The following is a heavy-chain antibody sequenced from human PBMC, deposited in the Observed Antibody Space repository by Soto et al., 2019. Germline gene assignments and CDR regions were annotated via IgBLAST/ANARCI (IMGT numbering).Heavy chain of an antibody. D-gene: IGHD2-8*01. CDR1: GFTFSDYG. CDR3: AKVVLRFGTMNGMDV. V-gene: IGHV3-30*18. CDR2: ISYDGSNK. Sequence: QVQLVESGGDVVQPGRSLRLSCAASGFTFSDYGMHWVRQAPGKGLEWVAVISYDGSNKYYADSVKGRFTISRDDSKNTLYMQMNRLRAEDTAVYYCAKVVLRFGTMNGMDVWGQGTRVTVSS. J-gene: IGHJ6*02.